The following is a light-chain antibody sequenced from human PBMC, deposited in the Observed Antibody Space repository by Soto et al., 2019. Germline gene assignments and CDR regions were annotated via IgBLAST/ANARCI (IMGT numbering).Light chain of an antibody. J-gene: IGKJ1*01. CDR2: EAS. CDR3: QQYNVYSWT. CDR1: QNIKSW. Sequence: DVHMTQSPSTLSASVGDRVTITCRASQNIKSWLAWYQQKPGKAPKLLIYEASKLEKGVPARFDGSRSETEFTLTIRSLQPDDFATYYCQQYNVYSWTFGQGTKVEIK. V-gene: IGKV1-5*01.